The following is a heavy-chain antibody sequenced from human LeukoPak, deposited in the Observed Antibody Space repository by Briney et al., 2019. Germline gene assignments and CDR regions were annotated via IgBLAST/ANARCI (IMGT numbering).Heavy chain of an antibody. CDR1: GFTFSSYA. V-gene: IGHV3-23*01. D-gene: IGHD6-13*01. J-gene: IGHJ4*02. Sequence: GGTLRLSCAASGFTFSSYAMSWVRQAPGKRLEWVSAISGSGGSTYYADSVKGRFTISRDNSKNTLYLQMNSLRAEDTAVYYCAKSSSSWYDSTDYWGQGTLVTVSS. CDR2: ISGSGGST. CDR3: AKSSSSWYDSTDY.